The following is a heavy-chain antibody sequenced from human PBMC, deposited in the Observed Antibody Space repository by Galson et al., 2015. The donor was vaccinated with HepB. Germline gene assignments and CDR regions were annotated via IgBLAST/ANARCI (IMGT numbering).Heavy chain of an antibody. V-gene: IGHV3-30*04. CDR3: AIDPSSTLYYDISGFYGFSYYYGMDV. Sequence: SLRLSCAASGFTFNRHPMHWVRQAPGKGLEWVAFISNDGTKKDYANSVNGRFTISRANSQDTLYLQMNSLRSWDTAVYYCAIDPSSTLYYDISGFYGFSYYYGMDVWGLGTTGVVS. J-gene: IGHJ6*02. CDR1: GFTFNRHP. D-gene: IGHD3-22*01. CDR2: ISNDGTKK.